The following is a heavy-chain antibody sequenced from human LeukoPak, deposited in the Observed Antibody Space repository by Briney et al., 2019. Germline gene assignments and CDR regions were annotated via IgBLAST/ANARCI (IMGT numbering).Heavy chain of an antibody. D-gene: IGHD3-22*01. CDR1: GYTFTSYG. CDR3: ARSPYYYDGSGYYFFDY. J-gene: IGHJ4*02. V-gene: IGHV1-18*01. CDR2: ISAYNGNT. Sequence: EASVKVSCKASGYTFTSYGISWVRQAPGQGLEWMAWISAYNGNTNYAQNLQGRVTMTTDTSTSTAYIELRSLRSDDTAVYYCARSPYYYDGSGYYFFDYWGQGTLVTVSS.